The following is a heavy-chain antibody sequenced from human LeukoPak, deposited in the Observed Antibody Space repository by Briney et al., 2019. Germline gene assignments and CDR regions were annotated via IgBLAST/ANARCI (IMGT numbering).Heavy chain of an antibody. D-gene: IGHD3-3*01. CDR3: AKGGYDFSFDY. CDR2: ISWNSGSI. J-gene: IGHJ4*02. V-gene: IGHV3-9*01. CDR1: GFPFDDYA. Sequence: SLRLSCAASGFPFDDYAMHWVRQAPGKGLEWVSGISWNSGSIGYADSVKGRFTISRDNAKNSLYLQMNSLRAEDTALYYCAKGGYDFSFDYWGQGTLVTVSS.